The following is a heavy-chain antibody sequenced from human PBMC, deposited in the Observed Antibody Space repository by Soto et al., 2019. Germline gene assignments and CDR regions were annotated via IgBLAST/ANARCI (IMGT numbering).Heavy chain of an antibody. D-gene: IGHD3-10*01. CDR2: IYYSGST. Sequence: SETLSLTSTVSGGSIISYYWSWIRQPPGKGLEWIGYIYYSGSTNYNPSLKSRVTISVDTSKNQFSLKLSSVTAADTAVYYCARRYGSAFDIWGQGTTVTVSS. CDR1: GGSIISYY. CDR3: ARRYGSAFDI. V-gene: IGHV4-59*01. J-gene: IGHJ3*02.